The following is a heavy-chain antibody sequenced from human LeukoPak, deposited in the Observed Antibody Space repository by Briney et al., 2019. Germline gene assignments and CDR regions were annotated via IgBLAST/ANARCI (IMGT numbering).Heavy chain of an antibody. D-gene: IGHD3-10*01. CDR2: IYPGDSDT. CDR1: GYRFTNYW. J-gene: IGHJ4*02. V-gene: IGHV5-51*01. Sequence: PGGSLKISCKGSGYRFTNYWIGWVRQMPGKGLEWMGMIYPGDSDTRYSPSFQGQVTISADKSISTAYLQWSSLKASDTAMYYCARHQTDYYGSGSYYWGQGTLVTVSS. CDR3: ARHQTDYYGSGSYY.